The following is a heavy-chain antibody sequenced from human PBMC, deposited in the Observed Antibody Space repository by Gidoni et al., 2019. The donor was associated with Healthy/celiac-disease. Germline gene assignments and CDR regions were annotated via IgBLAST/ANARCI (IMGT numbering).Heavy chain of an antibody. Sequence: QVQLQESGPGLVKPSGTLSLTCAVSGGSISSSNWWSWVRQPPGKGLEWIVEIYHSGSTNYNTYLKSRVTISVYKSKNQFSLKLSSVTAADTAVYYCARDRDILTGYARWGXDXWGQGTTVTVS. V-gene: IGHV4-4*02. CDR1: GGSISSSNW. CDR3: ARDRDILTGYARWGXDX. J-gene: IGHJ6*02. D-gene: IGHD3-9*01. CDR2: IYHSGST.